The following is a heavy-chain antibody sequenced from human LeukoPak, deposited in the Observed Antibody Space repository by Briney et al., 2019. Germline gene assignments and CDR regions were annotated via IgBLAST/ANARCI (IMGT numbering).Heavy chain of an antibody. D-gene: IGHD6-6*01. V-gene: IGHV1-2*06. J-gene: IGHJ4*02. Sequence: ASVKVSCKASGYTFTGYYMHWVRQAPGQGLEWMGRINPNSGGTNYAQKFQGRVTMTRDTSISTAYMELSRLRSDDTAVYYCARRTYSSSGAFIFDYWGQGTLVTVSS. CDR2: INPNSGGT. CDR1: GYTFTGYY. CDR3: ARRTYSSSGAFIFDY.